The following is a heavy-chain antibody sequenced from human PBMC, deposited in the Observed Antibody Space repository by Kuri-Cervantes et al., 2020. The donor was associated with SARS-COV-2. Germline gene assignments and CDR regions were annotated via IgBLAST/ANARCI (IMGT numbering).Heavy chain of an antibody. CDR3: ARDPGITMIGAFDI. D-gene: IGHD3-22*01. V-gene: IGHV3-48*03. CDR2: ISSSGSTI. J-gene: IGHJ3*02. Sequence: GGSLRLSCAASGLTFSSYEMNWVRQAPGKGLEWVSYISSSGSTIYYADSVKGRFTISRDNAKNSLYLQMNSLGAEDTAVYYCARDPGITMIGAFDIWGLGTMVTVSS. CDR1: GLTFSSYE.